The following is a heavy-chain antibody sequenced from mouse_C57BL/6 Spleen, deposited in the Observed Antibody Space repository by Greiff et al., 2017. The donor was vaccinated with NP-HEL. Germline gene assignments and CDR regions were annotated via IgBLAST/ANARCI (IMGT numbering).Heavy chain of an antibody. Sequence: EVHLVESGGGLVQPGESLKLSCESNEYEFPSHDMSWVRKTPEKRLELVAAINSDGGSTYYPDTMEGRFIISRDNTKKTLYLQMSSLRSEDTALYYCAGNYGSRNWYFDVWGTGTTVTVSS. D-gene: IGHD1-1*01. J-gene: IGHJ1*03. CDR1: EYEFPSHD. V-gene: IGHV5-2*01. CDR2: INSDGGST. CDR3: AGNYGSRNWYFDV.